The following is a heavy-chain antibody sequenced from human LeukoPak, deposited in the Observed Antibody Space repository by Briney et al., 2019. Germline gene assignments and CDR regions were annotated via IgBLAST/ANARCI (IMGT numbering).Heavy chain of an antibody. CDR2: ISSSSSYI. J-gene: IGHJ4*02. V-gene: IGHV3-21*01. D-gene: IGHD5-24*01. Sequence: GASLRLSCAASGFPFSSYSMNLVRPAPGEVLEWVSSISSSSSYIYYADSVKGRFTISRDNAKNSLYLQMNSLRAEDTAVYYCARDITGGYNLPNSLDYWGQGTLVTVSS. CDR1: GFPFSSYS. CDR3: ARDITGGYNLPNSLDY.